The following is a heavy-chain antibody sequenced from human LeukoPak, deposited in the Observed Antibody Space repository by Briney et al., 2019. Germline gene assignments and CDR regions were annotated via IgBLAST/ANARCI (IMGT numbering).Heavy chain of an antibody. J-gene: IGHJ4*01. CDR2: VYYTGST. D-gene: IGHD5-18*01. Sequence: SETLSPTCTVSGGSISNYYWSWIRQPPGKGLEWIGYVYYTGSTGYNPSLKSRVSLSVDTSKNQFSLKLSSVTAADTAVYYCARCGYSYGTGYYFDYWGHGSLVTVSS. CDR3: ARCGYSYGTGYYFDY. CDR1: GGSISNYY. V-gene: IGHV4-59*01.